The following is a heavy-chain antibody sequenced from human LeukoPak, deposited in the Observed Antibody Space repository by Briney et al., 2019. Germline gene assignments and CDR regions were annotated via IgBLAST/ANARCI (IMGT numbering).Heavy chain of an antibody. V-gene: IGHV3-66*01. CDR2: IYSTGTT. D-gene: IGHD3-16*01. J-gene: IGHJ4*02. Sequence: GGSLRLSCAVSGFTVTHNYVSWVRQAPGKGLEWVSVIYSTGTTKYAASVNGRFTISRDDYKNTVSLQMDSLRVEDTAVYYWAKRVTQFGGEFAPFDYWGQGTQVGVSS. CDR3: AKRVTQFGGEFAPFDY. CDR1: GFTVTHNY.